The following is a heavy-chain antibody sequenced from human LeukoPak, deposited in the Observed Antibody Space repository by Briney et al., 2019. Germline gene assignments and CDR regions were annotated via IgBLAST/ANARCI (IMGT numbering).Heavy chain of an antibody. Sequence: PGRSLRLSCAASGFTFSSYAMHWVRQAPGKGLEWVAVISYDGSNKYYADSVKGRFTISRDNSKNTLYLQMDSLRAEDTAVYYCARERYYDSSGYNWGFDYWGQGTLVTVSS. D-gene: IGHD3-22*01. CDR2: ISYDGSNK. CDR3: ARERYYDSSGYNWGFDY. J-gene: IGHJ4*02. V-gene: IGHV3-30-3*01. CDR1: GFTFSSYA.